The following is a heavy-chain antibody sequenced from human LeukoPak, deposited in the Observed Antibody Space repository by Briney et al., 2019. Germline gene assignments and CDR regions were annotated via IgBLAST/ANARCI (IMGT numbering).Heavy chain of an antibody. CDR2: ISSSGRTI. CDR3: AELGIPMIGGV. Sequence: PGGSLRLSCAASGFTFSSYEMNWLRQAPGKGLEWVSYISSSGRTIYYAVSVKGRFTIARDNAKNSLYLQMNSLRAEDTAVYYCAELGIPMIGGVWGKGTTVTISS. J-gene: IGHJ6*04. CDR1: GFTFSSYE. V-gene: IGHV3-48*03. D-gene: IGHD3-10*02.